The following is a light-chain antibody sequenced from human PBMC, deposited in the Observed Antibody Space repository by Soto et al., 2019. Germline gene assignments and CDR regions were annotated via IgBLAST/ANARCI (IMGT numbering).Light chain of an antibody. V-gene: IGLV2-14*02. Sequence: QSVLTQPASVSGSPGQSITISCTGTSSDVGSYNLVSWYQQHPGKAPKLMISEVSNRPSGVSNRFSGSKSDNTASLTISGLQAEDEADYYCSSYTGTSPPLVFGGGTKLTVL. CDR3: SSYTGTSPPLV. CDR1: SSDVGSYNL. J-gene: IGLJ3*02. CDR2: EVS.